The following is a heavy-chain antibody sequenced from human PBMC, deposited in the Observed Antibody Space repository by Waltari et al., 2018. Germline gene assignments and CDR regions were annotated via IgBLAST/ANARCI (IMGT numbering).Heavy chain of an antibody. CDR1: GFTFSNYE. J-gene: IGHJ4*02. V-gene: IGHV3-48*03. CDR2: ISSRLNTI. Sequence: EVQLVESGGGVVQTGGSLRLSCAASGFTFSNYEMNWVRQAPGKGLELIASISSRLNTIYYADSVKGRFTISRDNAKNSLHLQMNSLRAEDTAVYYCATRYGSSSMDYWGQGTLVTVSS. D-gene: IGHD6-6*01. CDR3: ATRYGSSSMDY.